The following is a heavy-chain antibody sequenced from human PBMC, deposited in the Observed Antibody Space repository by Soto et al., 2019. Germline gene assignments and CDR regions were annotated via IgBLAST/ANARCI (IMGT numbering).Heavy chain of an antibody. D-gene: IGHD3-10*01. CDR1: GFTFSSYW. CDR2: IEQDGSEK. CDR3: ARDWRAGELLFYCCYVGG. J-gene: IGHJ6*03. Sequence: GGALRLSCAASGFTFSSYWMSWVRQAPGKGLEGVANIEQDGSEKYYVDSVKGRFTISRDNAKNSLYLQMNSLRAGETAVYYCARDWRAGELLFYCCYVGGWGKGTTVSVSS. V-gene: IGHV3-7*01.